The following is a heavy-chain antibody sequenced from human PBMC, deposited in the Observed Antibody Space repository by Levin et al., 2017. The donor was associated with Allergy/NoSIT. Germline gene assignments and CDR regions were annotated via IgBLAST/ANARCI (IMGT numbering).Heavy chain of an antibody. V-gene: IGHV3-74*01. D-gene: IGHD6-13*01. CDR1: GLTFSSYW. J-gene: IGHJ2*01. CDR3: TRDAGSSGHDWYFDL. CDR2: IKSDGRST. Sequence: SCAASGLTFSSYWMNWVRQAPGKGLVWVSRIKSDGRSTRYAESVKGRFTISRDNAKNTLYLQMNSLRAEDTAVYYCTRDAGSSGHDWYFDLWGRGTLVTVSS.